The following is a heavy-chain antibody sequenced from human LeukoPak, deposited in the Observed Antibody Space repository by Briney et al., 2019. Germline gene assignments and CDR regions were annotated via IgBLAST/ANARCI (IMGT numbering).Heavy chain of an antibody. V-gene: IGHV3-33*08. J-gene: IGHJ4*02. D-gene: IGHD1-1*01. Sequence: PRGSLRLSCAASGFTFSSYGMHWVRQAPGKGLEWVALIRYDGSKKDYADSVKGRFTISRDNSKNTLHLQMNSLRAEDTAVYYCARTGDPERFDYWGQGILVTVSS. CDR1: GFTFSSYG. CDR3: ARTGDPERFDY. CDR2: IRYDGSKK.